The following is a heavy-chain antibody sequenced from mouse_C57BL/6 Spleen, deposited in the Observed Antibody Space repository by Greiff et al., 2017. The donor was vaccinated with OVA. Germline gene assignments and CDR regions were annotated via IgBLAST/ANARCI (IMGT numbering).Heavy chain of an antibody. CDR3: ARNWKSYYAMDY. V-gene: IGHV2-2*01. CDR2: IWSGGST. J-gene: IGHJ4*01. CDR1: GFSLTSYG. Sequence: VQLVESGPGLVQPSQSLSITCTVSGFSLTSYGVHWVRQSPGKGLEWLGVIWSGGSTDYNAAFISRLSIRTDNSKSKVFFKMNSLQAVDTAIYYCARNWKSYYAMDYWGQGTSVTVSS.